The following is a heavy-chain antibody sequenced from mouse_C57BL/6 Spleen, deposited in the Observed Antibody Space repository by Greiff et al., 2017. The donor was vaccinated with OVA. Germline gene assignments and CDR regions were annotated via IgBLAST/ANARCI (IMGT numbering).Heavy chain of an antibody. CDR3: ARVDDYDEGYFDY. CDR2: ISDGGSYT. V-gene: IGHV5-4*01. Sequence: EVQLVESGGGLVKPGGSLKLSCAASGFTFSSYAMSWVRQTPEKRLEWVATISDGGSYTYYPDNVKGRFTISRDNAKNNLYLQMSHLKSEDTAMYYCARVDDYDEGYFDYWGQGTTLTVSS. J-gene: IGHJ2*01. D-gene: IGHD2-4*01. CDR1: GFTFSSYA.